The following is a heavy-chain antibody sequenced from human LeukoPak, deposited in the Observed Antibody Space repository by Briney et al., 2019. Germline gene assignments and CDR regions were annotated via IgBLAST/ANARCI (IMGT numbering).Heavy chain of an antibody. V-gene: IGHV1-3*01. J-gene: IGHJ3*02. CDR1: GYTFTSYA. CDR2: INAGNGNT. Sequence: GASVKVSCKASGYTFTSYAMHWVRQAPGQRLEWMGWINAGNGNTKYSQKFQGRVTMTEDTSTDTAYMELSSLRSEDTAVYYCATPRILTGYYAFDIWGQGTMVTVSS. D-gene: IGHD3-9*01. CDR3: ATPRILTGYYAFDI.